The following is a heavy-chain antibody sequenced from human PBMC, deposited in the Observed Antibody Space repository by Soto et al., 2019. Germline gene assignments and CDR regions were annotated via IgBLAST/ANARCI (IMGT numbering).Heavy chain of an antibody. J-gene: IGHJ4*02. CDR3: ARYDFWSGQNY. V-gene: IGHV4-59*01. D-gene: IGHD3-3*01. CDR2: IYYSGST. Sequence: SETLSLTCTVSGGPISSYYWSWIRQPPGKGLEWIGYIYYSGSTNYNPSLKSRVTISVDTSKNQFSLKLSSVTAADTAVYYCARYDFWSGQNYWGQGTLVTVS. CDR1: GGPISSYY.